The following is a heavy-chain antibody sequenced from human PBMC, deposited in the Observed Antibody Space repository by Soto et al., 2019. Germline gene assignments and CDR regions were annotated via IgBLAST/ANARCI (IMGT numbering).Heavy chain of an antibody. J-gene: IGHJ4*02. CDR1: VYTLTELS. D-gene: IGHD2-21*01. V-gene: IGHV1-24*01. Sequence: ASVKVSCKVSVYTLTELSMHWVRQAPGKGLEWMGGFDPEDGETIYAQKFQGRVTMTEDTSTDTAYMELSSLRSEDTAVYYCVSISVTGDYFDYWGQGTLVTVSS. CDR3: VSISVTGDYFDY. CDR2: FDPEDGET.